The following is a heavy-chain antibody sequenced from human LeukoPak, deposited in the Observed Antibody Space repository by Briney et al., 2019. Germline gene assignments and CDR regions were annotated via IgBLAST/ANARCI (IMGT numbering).Heavy chain of an antibody. J-gene: IGHJ4*02. D-gene: IGHD4-17*01. V-gene: IGHV4-31*03. Sequence: SQTLSLTCTVSGGSISSGGYYWSWIRQHPGKGLEWIGYIYYSGSTYYNPSLKSRVTISVDTSKSQFSLKLSSVTAADTAVYYCARDPAVTNYFDYWGQGTLVTVSS. CDR3: ARDPAVTNYFDY. CDR1: GGSISSGGYY. CDR2: IYYSGST.